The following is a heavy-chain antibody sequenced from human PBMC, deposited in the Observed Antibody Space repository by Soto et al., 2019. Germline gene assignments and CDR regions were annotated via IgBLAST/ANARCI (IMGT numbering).Heavy chain of an antibody. D-gene: IGHD3-10*01. J-gene: IGHJ4*02. Sequence: QVQLVQSGTEVKRPGASVTVSCKASGYIFTNYDINWVRQATGQGLEWMGWMNPDSGNAGYAQKFQGRVTMTRNSSISTAYMELSGLRFEDTAVYYCARNPSAQAYGSGTYYSDSWGQGPLVTVSS. CDR1: GYIFTNYD. CDR3: ARNPSAQAYGSGTYYSDS. V-gene: IGHV1-8*02. CDR2: MNPDSGNA.